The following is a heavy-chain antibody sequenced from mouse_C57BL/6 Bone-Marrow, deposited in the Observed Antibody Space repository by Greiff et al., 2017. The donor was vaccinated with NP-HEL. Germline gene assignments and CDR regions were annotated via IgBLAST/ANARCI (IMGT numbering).Heavy chain of an antibody. CDR3: ARWLPAYWYFDV. V-gene: IGHV1-64*01. J-gene: IGHJ1*03. Sequence: VQLQQPGAELVKPGASVKLSCKASGYTFTSYWMHWVKQRPGQGLEWIGMIHPNSGSTNYNEKFKSKATLTVDKSSSTAYMQLSSLTSEDSAVYYCARWLPAYWYFDVWGTGTTVTVSS. CDR1: GYTFTSYW. D-gene: IGHD2-2*01. CDR2: IHPNSGST.